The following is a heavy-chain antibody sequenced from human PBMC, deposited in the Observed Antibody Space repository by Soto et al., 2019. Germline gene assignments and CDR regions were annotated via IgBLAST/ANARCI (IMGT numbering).Heavy chain of an antibody. Sequence: QVQLQESGPGLVKPSQTLSLTCTVSGGSISSGGYYWNWIRQHPGKGLEWIGYIYYSGSTYYNPSLKSWVTISVDTSKNQSSLKLSSVTAADTAVYYCARDSRGGMDVWGQGTTVTVSS. CDR1: GGSISSGGYY. V-gene: IGHV4-31*03. J-gene: IGHJ6*02. CDR3: ARDSRGGMDV. CDR2: IYYSGST. D-gene: IGHD3-10*01.